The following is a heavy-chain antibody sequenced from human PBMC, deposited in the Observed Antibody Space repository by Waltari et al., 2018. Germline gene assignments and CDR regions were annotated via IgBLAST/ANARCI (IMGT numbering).Heavy chain of an antibody. CDR3: AKISRGSTMDIFFDF. D-gene: IGHD3-10*01. J-gene: IGHJ4*02. Sequence: VQLLESGGGLVQPGGSLRLSCAASAFTFSDYAMNWVRQAPGKGLEWVSTITGSGSSTYYTPSVKGRFTISRDNSRNTLFLQMNTLGAEDTAVYYCAKISRGSTMDIFFDFWGQGTLVTVSS. V-gene: IGHV3-23*01. CDR1: AFTFSDYA. CDR2: ITGSGSST.